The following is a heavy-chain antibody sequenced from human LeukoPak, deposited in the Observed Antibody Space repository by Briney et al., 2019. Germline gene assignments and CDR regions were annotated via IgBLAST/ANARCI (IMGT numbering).Heavy chain of an antibody. CDR3: ARSKSYSSGWTDFDC. Sequence: GSLRLSCAASGFTFSSHDMHWVRQPTGKGLEWVSVIGTAGNTYYTDSVKGRFTISRENAKNSLHLQMDNLRAEDTAVYYCARSKSYSSGWTDFDCWGQGTPVTVSS. J-gene: IGHJ4*02. CDR2: IGTAGNT. V-gene: IGHV3-13*01. CDR1: GFTFSSHD. D-gene: IGHD6-19*01.